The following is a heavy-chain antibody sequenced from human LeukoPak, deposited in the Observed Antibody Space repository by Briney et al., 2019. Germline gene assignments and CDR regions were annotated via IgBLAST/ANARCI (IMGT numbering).Heavy chain of an antibody. J-gene: IGHJ4*02. D-gene: IGHD3-3*01. CDR2: IKSKTGGGTT. CDR1: GFTFSNAW. Sequence: GGSLRLSCAASGFTFSNAWMSWVRQAPGKGLEWVGRIKSKTGGGTTDYAAPVKGRFTISRDDSKNTLYLQMNSLKTEDTAVYYCTTDHPPYYDFWSGYLKPLDYWGQGTLVTVSS. V-gene: IGHV3-15*01. CDR3: TTDHPPYYDFWSGYLKPLDY.